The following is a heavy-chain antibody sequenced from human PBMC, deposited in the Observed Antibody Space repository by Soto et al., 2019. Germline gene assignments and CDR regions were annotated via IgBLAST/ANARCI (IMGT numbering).Heavy chain of an antibody. D-gene: IGHD3-16*02. V-gene: IGHV3-49*03. CDR1: GFTFGDYA. Sequence: QPGGSLRLSCTASGFTFGDYAMSWFRQAPGKGLEWVGFIRSKAYGGTTEYAASVKGRFTISRDDSKSIAYLQMNSLKPEDTAVYYCRPYYDYIWGSYPLAVLDYWGQGTLVTVSS. CDR2: IRSKAYGGTT. J-gene: IGHJ4*02. CDR3: RPYYDYIWGSYPLAVLDY.